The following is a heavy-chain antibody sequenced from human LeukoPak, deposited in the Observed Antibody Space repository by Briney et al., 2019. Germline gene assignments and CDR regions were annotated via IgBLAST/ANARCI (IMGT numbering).Heavy chain of an antibody. CDR1: GGSISSSSYY. V-gene: IGHV4-61*01. CDR3: ARDNFALYAFDI. Sequence: PSETLSLTCSVSGGSISSSSYYWSWIRQPPGKGLEWIGYIYYSGSTNYNPSLKSRVTISVDTSKNQFSLKLSSVTAADTAVYYCARDNFALYAFDIWGQGTMVTVSS. CDR2: IYYSGST. D-gene: IGHD3-9*01. J-gene: IGHJ3*02.